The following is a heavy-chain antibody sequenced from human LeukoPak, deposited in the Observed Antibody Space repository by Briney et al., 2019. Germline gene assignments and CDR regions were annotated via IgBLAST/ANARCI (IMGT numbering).Heavy chain of an antibody. CDR2: IYYSGST. CDR3: ARHEYSGSYYGLSWFDP. CDR1: GGSISSSGYY. J-gene: IGHJ5*02. V-gene: IGHV4-39*01. Sequence: SETLSLTCTVSGGSISSSGYYWGWIRQPPGKGREWIASIYYSGSTYYNPSLKSRVTISVDTSKNQLSLQLSSLTAADTAVYYCARHEYSGSYYGLSWFDPWGQGTLVTVSS. D-gene: IGHD1-26*01.